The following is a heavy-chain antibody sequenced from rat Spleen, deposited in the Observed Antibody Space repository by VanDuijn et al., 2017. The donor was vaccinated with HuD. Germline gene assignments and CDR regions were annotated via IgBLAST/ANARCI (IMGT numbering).Heavy chain of an antibody. D-gene: IGHD1-7*01. V-gene: IGHV3-3*01. CDR1: GYSITSSYR. CDR3: ARLHYGFDY. J-gene: IGHJ2*01. CDR2: INSAGST. Sequence: EVQLQESGPGLVKPSQSLSLTCSVTGYSITSSYRWNWIRKFPGDKLEWMGWINSAGSTYYNPSLKSRISVTRDSSKNQFFLQVNSVTTEDTATYYCARLHYGFDYWGQGVMVTVSS.